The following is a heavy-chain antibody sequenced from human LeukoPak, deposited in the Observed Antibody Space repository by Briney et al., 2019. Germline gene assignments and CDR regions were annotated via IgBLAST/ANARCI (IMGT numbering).Heavy chain of an antibody. J-gene: IGHJ6*03. CDR2: IYYSGST. CDR3: ASQSNYYYYYIDV. Sequence: PSETLSLTCTVSGGSISSSSYYWGWIRQPPGRGLEWIGSIYYSGSTYYNPSLKSRVTISGDTSKNQFSLKLSSVTAPDTAVYYCASQSNYYYYYIDVWGKGTTVTVSS. CDR1: GGSISSSSYY. V-gene: IGHV4-39*07.